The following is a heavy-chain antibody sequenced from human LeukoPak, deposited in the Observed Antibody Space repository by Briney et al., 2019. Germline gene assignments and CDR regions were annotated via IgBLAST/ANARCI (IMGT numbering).Heavy chain of an antibody. J-gene: IGHJ4*02. CDR3: ARVRGSAWYHDY. CDR1: GFVFSTYG. V-gene: IGHV3-48*01. CDR2: ITSSSTTI. D-gene: IGHD6-19*01. Sequence: PGGSLRLSCAASGFVFSTYGMTWVRQAPGQGLEWVSYITSSSTTIYYADSVKGRFTISRDNAESSLYLQMNSLRAEDTAVYYCARVRGSAWYHDYWGQGTLVTVSS.